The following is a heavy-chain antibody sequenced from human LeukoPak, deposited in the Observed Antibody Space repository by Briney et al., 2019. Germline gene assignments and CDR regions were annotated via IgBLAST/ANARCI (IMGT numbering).Heavy chain of an antibody. D-gene: IGHD6-6*01. Sequence: SETLSLTCTVSGGSIISHYWSWIRQPPGKGLEWIGYIYYSGSTNYKPSLKSRVTISVDTSKNQFSLKMSSVTAADTAVYYCARSRYSSSPSFDYWGQGTLVTVSS. CDR2: IYYSGST. CDR1: GGSIISHY. J-gene: IGHJ4*02. V-gene: IGHV4-59*11. CDR3: ARSRYSSSPSFDY.